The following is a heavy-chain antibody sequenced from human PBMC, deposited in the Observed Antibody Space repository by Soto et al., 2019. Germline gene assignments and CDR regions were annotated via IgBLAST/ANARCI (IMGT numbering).Heavy chain of an antibody. D-gene: IGHD1-7*01. CDR1: GYTFTGYF. CDR2: INVNNGGT. Sequence: ASVKVSCKASGYTFTGYFIHWVRQPPGQGRAWMGWINVNNGGTNYAQELQGRVTMTRAMYICTAYMDLGRLTSGDTAVYYCARGGNWTYWYYYDYWGQGTLVTVAS. CDR3: ARGGNWTYWYYYDY. J-gene: IGHJ4*02. V-gene: IGHV1-2*02.